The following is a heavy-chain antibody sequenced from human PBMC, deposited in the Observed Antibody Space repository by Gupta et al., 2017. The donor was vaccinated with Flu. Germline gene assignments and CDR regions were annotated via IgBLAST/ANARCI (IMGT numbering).Heavy chain of an antibody. D-gene: IGHD3-16*02. V-gene: IGHV1-69*01. J-gene: IGHJ6*03. CDR1: GDTFPTYA. CDR3: ARSGGGVVLPAVPQEDCHLYYMDV. CDR2: IIPSLGTA. Sequence: QVHLVQSGAEVKKPGSSVKVSCKASGDTFPTYAISWVRLAPGQGLECMGGIIPSLGTAKYAQNFQGRVTITADESTSTAFMEMSSLRYEDTAVYYCARSGGGVVLPAVPQEDCHLYYMDVWGKGSTVTVSS.